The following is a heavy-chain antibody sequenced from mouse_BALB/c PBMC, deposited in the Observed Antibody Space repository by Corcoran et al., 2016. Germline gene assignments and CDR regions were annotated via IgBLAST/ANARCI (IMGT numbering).Heavy chain of an antibody. CDR2: INPYNDGT. V-gene: IGHV1S136*01. Sequence: EVQLQQSGPELVKPGASVKMSCKASGYTFTSYDMHWVKQKPGQGLEWIGYINPYNDGTKYNEKFKGKATLTSDKSSSTTYMELSSLTSEDSAVYYCARSTVVATNAMDYCGQGTSVTVSS. CDR1: GYTFTSYD. D-gene: IGHD1-1*01. CDR3: ARSTVVATNAMDY. J-gene: IGHJ4*01.